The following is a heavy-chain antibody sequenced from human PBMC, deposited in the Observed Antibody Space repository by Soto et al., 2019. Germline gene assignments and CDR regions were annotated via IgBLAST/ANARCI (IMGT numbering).Heavy chain of an antibody. D-gene: IGHD6-19*01. CDR1: GDSISSGSY. V-gene: IGHV4-38-2*02. CDR3: ARVHVMVVAGSNFDY. Sequence: PSETLSLTCTVSGDSISSGSYWGWIRQPPGEGPEWIASIYHGGTTFYNPSLKSRISISVDTSKNQFSLRLTSVTAADTATYCCARVHVMVVAGSNFDYWGRGTLVTVSS. CDR2: IYHGGTT. J-gene: IGHJ4*03.